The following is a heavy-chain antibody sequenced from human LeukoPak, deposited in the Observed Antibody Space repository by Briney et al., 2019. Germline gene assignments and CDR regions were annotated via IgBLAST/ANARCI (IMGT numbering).Heavy chain of an antibody. Sequence: PSQTLSLTCTVSGGSISSGDYYWSWIRQPPGKGLEWIAYMYYSGSTYYNPSLKSRVTMSADTSKNQLSLKLSSVTAADTAVYYCARPYYYDSRIDPWGQGILVAVSS. D-gene: IGHD3-22*01. CDR2: MYYSGST. V-gene: IGHV4-30-4*01. CDR1: GGSISSGDYY. J-gene: IGHJ5*02. CDR3: ARPYYYDSRIDP.